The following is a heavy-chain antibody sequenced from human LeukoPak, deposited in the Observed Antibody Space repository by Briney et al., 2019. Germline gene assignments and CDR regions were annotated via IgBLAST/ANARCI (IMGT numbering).Heavy chain of an antibody. CDR1: GFTFSSYS. CDR2: ISSGSSYI. V-gene: IGHV3-21*01. Sequence: GGSLRLSCAASGFTFSSYSMNWVRQAPGKGLEWVSSISSGSSYIYYADSVKGRFTISRDNAKNSLYLQMNSLRAEDTAVYYCARAHPPPLLYYHDSSGYSPRMLDYWGQGTLVTVSS. CDR3: ARAHPPPLLYYHDSSGYSPRMLDY. D-gene: IGHD3-22*01. J-gene: IGHJ4*02.